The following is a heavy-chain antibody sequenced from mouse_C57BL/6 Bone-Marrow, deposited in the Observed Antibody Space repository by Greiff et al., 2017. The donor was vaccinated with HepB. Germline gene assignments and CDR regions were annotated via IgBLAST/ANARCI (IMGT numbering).Heavy chain of an antibody. CDR3: TLYYYGSSAGFAY. Sequence: VKLMESGAELVRPGASVTLSCKASGYTFTDYEMHWVKQTPVHGLEWIGAIDPETGGTAYNQKFKGKAILTADKSSSTAYMELRSLTSEDSAVYYCTLYYYGSSAGFAYWGQGTLVTVSA. CDR1: GYTFTDYE. V-gene: IGHV1-15*01. CDR2: IDPETGGT. J-gene: IGHJ3*01. D-gene: IGHD1-1*01.